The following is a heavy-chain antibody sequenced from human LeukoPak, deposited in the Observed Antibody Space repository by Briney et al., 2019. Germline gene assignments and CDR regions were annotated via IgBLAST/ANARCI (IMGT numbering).Heavy chain of an antibody. V-gene: IGHV3-21*01. J-gene: IGHJ4*02. Sequence: PVGSLRLSCAASGFTFSSYSMNWVRQAPGKGLEWVSSISSSSSYIYYADSVKGRFTISRDNAKNSLYLQMNSLRAEDTAAYYCARERSAMVTGFDYWGQGTLVTVSS. CDR2: ISSSSSYI. D-gene: IGHD5-18*01. CDR3: ARERSAMVTGFDY. CDR1: GFTFSSYS.